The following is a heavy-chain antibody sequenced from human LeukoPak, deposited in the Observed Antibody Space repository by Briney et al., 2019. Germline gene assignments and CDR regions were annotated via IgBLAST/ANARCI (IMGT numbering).Heavy chain of an antibody. CDR3: AKGEGWQQPYYYYMDV. V-gene: IGHV3-7*01. CDR1: GFTFTTYW. D-gene: IGHD6-13*01. J-gene: IGHJ6*03. CDR2: INQDGTER. Sequence: GGSLRLSCAGSGFTFTTYWMSWVRQAPGKGLEWVANINQDGTERYYVDSVKGRFTISRDNAKKSLYLQMNSLTAEDTAVYYCAKGEGWQQPYYYYMDVWGKGTTVTVSS.